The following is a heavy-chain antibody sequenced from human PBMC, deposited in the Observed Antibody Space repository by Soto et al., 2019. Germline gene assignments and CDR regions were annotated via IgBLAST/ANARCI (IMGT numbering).Heavy chain of an antibody. CDR1: GFSLTTVGVG. CDR2: IYWDDDK. D-gene: IGHD3-3*01. V-gene: IGHV2-5*02. Sequence: QITLKESGPPLVKPTQTLTLTCAFSGFSLTTVGVGVGWIRQPPGKAVEWLALIYWDDDKRYSPSLKTRPSNTKDITKTQVVLMMTNTDPVDTGTYYSAHKPAFIGVVDGMDVWGQGTTVTVSS. J-gene: IGHJ6*02. CDR3: AHKPAFIGVVDGMDV.